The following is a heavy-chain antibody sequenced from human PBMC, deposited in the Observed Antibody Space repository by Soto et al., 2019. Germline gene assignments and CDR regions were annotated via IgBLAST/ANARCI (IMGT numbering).Heavy chain of an antibody. Sequence: QMQLVQSGPEVKKPGTSVKVSCKASGFTFTSSAVQWVRQARGQRLEWIGWIVVGSGNTNYAQKFQERVTITRDMSTSPAYMELSSLRSEDTAVYYCAATTTVVTIDAFDIWGQGTMVTVSS. J-gene: IGHJ3*02. CDR3: AATTTVVTIDAFDI. V-gene: IGHV1-58*01. CDR1: GFTFTSSA. CDR2: IVVGSGNT. D-gene: IGHD4-17*01.